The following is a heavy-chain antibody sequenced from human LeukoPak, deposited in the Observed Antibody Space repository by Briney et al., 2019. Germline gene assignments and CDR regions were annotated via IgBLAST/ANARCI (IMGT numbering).Heavy chain of an antibody. CDR1: GFTFSSFS. CDR2: ISGDGTDK. D-gene: IGHD5-24*01. CDR3: ARAGRDGYNLIDY. J-gene: IGHJ4*02. V-gene: IGHV3-30*04. Sequence: GGSLRLSCAASGFTFSSFSMHWVRQAPGKGLGSLAVISGDGTDKYYADSVKGRFTISRDNSKNTLYLQMNSLRGEDTAAYYCARAGRDGYNLIDYWGQGTLVTVSS.